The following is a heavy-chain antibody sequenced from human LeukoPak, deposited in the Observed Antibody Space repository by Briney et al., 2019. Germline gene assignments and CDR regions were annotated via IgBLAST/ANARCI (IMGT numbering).Heavy chain of an antibody. V-gene: IGHV1-2*06. Sequence: GASVKVSCKASGYTFTGYYMHWVRQAPGQGLEWMGRINPNSGGTNYAQNFQGRVTMTRDTSISTAYMELSRLRSDDTAVYYCARNYDFWSGWPSGMDVWGQGTTVTVSS. D-gene: IGHD3-3*01. CDR2: INPNSGGT. CDR3: ARNYDFWSGWPSGMDV. J-gene: IGHJ6*02. CDR1: GYTFTGYY.